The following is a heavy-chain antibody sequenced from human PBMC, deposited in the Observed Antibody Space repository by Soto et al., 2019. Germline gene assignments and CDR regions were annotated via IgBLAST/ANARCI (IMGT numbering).Heavy chain of an antibody. CDR2: IYYSGST. CDR1: GGSISSSSYY. Sequence: SETLSLTCTVSGGSISSSSYYWGWIRQPPGKELEWIGSIYYSGSTYYNPSLKSRVTISVDTSKNQFSLKLSSVTAADTAVYYCARHQSEGEYCSSTSCYYYYYYGMDVWGQGTTVTVSS. V-gene: IGHV4-39*01. CDR3: ARHQSEGEYCSSTSCYYYYYYGMDV. J-gene: IGHJ6*02. D-gene: IGHD2-2*01.